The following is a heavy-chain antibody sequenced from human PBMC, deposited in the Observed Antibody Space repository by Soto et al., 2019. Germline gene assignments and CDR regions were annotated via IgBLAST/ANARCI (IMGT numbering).Heavy chain of an antibody. D-gene: IGHD3-16*01. J-gene: IGHJ4*02. Sequence: ASVKVSCKASGYTFTNYGISWVRQAPGQGLEWMGWINVYNGNTKYAQKVQGRVTMTTDTSTSTAYMELRSLRSEDTAVYYCARGEFLSYEDYWGQGTLVTVSS. CDR2: INVYNGNT. V-gene: IGHV1-18*01. CDR3: ARGEFLSYEDY. CDR1: GYTFTNYG.